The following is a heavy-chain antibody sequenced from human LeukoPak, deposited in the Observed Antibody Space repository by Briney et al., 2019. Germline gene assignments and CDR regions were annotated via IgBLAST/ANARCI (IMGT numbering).Heavy chain of an antibody. CDR3: ARRRYCSSTSCYSRFDP. D-gene: IGHD2-2*01. CDR2: INHSGST. Sequence: SETLSLTCAVYGGSFSGYYWSWIRQPPGKGLEWIGEINHSGSTNYNPSLKSRVTISVDTPKNQFSLKLSSVTAADTAVYYCARRRYCSSTSCYSRFDPWGQGTLVTVSS. J-gene: IGHJ5*02. CDR1: GGSFSGYY. V-gene: IGHV4-34*01.